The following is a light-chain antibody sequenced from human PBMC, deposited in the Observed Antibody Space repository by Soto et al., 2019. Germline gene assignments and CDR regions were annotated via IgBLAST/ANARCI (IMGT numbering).Light chain of an antibody. CDR2: EVS. V-gene: IGLV2-8*01. J-gene: IGLJ2*01. Sequence: QSALTQPPSASGSPGQSVTISCTGTSSDVAGYNYVSWYQQHPGKAPKLMIYEVSKRPSGVPDRFSGYKSGNTASLTVSGLQAEDEADYYCSSYAGSNKLVFGGGTKLTVL. CDR3: SSYAGSNKLV. CDR1: SSDVAGYNY.